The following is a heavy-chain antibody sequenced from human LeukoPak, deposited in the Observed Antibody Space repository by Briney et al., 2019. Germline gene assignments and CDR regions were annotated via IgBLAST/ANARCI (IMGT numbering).Heavy chain of an antibody. CDR1: GGSISSSSYY. Sequence: SETLSLTCTVSGGSISSSSYYWGWIRQPPGKGLEWIGSIYYSGSTYYNPSLKSRVTISVDTSKNQFSLKLSSVTAADTAVYYCARFDGYSSSFDYWAREPWSPSPQ. CDR2: IYYSGST. D-gene: IGHD6-13*01. V-gene: IGHV4-39*01. J-gene: IGHJ4*02. CDR3: ARFDGYSSSFDY.